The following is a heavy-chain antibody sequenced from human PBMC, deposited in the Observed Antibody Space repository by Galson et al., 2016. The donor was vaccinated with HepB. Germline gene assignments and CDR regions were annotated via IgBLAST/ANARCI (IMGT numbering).Heavy chain of an antibody. CDR3: AKDIQRDSSSWYGGIYGMDV. J-gene: IGHJ6*02. V-gene: IGHV3-43D*03. D-gene: IGHD6-13*01. CDR1: GFTFDDYA. Sequence: SLRLSCAASGFTFDDYAMHWVRQAPGKGLEWVSLISWDGGSTYYADSVKGRFTISRDNSKNSPYLQMNSLRAEDTALYYCAKDIQRDSSSWYGGIYGMDVWGQGTTVTVSS. CDR2: ISWDGGST.